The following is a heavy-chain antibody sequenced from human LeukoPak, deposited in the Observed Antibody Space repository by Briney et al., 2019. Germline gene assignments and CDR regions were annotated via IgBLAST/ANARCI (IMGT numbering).Heavy chain of an antibody. V-gene: IGHV4-34*01. CDR2: INHSGST. Sequence: SETLSLTCAVYGGSFSGYYWSWIRQPPGKGLEWIGEINHSGSTNYNPSLKSRVTISVDTSKNQFSLKLCSVTAADTAVYYCARKWWLRSDTFTFDYWGQGTLVTVSS. CDR1: GGSFSGYY. J-gene: IGHJ4*02. CDR3: ARKWWLRSDTFTFDY. D-gene: IGHD5-12*01.